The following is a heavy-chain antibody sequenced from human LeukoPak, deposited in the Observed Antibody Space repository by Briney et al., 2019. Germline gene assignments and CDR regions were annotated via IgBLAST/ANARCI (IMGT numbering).Heavy chain of an antibody. CDR1: GGSISSSSYY. J-gene: IGHJ5*02. CDR3: ARVRGYCSGGSCSDWFDP. D-gene: IGHD2-15*01. Sequence: KPSETLSLTCTVSGGSISSSSYYWGWIRQPPGKGLEWIGSIYYSGSTYYNPSLKSRVTISVDTSKNQFSLKLSSVTAADTDVYYCARVRGYCSGGSCSDWFDPWGQGTLVTVSS. V-gene: IGHV4-39*07. CDR2: IYYSGST.